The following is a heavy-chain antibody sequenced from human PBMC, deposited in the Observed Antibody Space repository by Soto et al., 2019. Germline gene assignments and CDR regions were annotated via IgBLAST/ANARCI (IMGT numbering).Heavy chain of an antibody. CDR2: IIPIFGTA. CDR3: AREGIYCGGGSSNTPSYYYGRNV. D-gene: IGHD2-15*01. J-gene: IGHJ6*04. V-gene: IGHV1-69*13. Sequence: GASVKVSCEASGGTFSSYAISWVRQAPGQGLEWMGGIIPIFGTANYAQKFQGRVTITADESTSTAYMELSSLRSEDTAVYYCAREGIYCGGGSSNTPSYYYGRNVGAKGT. CDR1: GGTFSSYA.